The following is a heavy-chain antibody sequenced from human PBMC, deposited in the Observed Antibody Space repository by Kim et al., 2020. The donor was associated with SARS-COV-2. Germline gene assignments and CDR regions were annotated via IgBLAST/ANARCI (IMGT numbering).Heavy chain of an antibody. CDR1: GFTFSDYY. J-gene: IGHJ6*02. Sequence: GGSLRLSCAASGFTFSDYYMSWIRQAPGKGLEWVSYISSSGSTIYYADSVKGRFTISRDNAKNSLYLQMNSLRAEDTAVYYCARDLMDLGELLYYYYGMDVWGQGTTVTVSS. CDR3: ARDLMDLGELLYYYYGMDV. CDR2: ISSSGSTI. D-gene: IGHD3-10*01. V-gene: IGHV3-11*01.